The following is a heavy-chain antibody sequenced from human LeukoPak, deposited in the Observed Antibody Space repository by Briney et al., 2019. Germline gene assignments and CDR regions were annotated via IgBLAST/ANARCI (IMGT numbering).Heavy chain of an antibody. CDR2: ISGSGGST. V-gene: IGHV3-23*01. CDR1: GFTFSSYA. Sequence: GGSLRLSCAASGFTFSSYAMSWVRQAPGKGLEWISAISGSGGSTYYADSVKGRFTISRDNSKNTLYLQMNSLRAEDTAVYYCAKDRGYSSGWYYFDYWGQGTLVTVSS. J-gene: IGHJ4*02. CDR3: AKDRGYSSGWYYFDY. D-gene: IGHD6-19*01.